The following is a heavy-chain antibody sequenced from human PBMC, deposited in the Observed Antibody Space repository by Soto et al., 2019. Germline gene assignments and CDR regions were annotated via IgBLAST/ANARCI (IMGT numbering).Heavy chain of an antibody. J-gene: IGHJ5*01. CDR2: IWYDGGNK. CDR3: VRDAVVGATKGGNYWFDS. V-gene: IGHV3-33*01. D-gene: IGHD1-26*01. CDR1: GFTFSSYG. Sequence: QVQLVESGGGVVQPGRSLRLSCAASGFTFSSYGMNWVRQAPGKGLEWVAVIWYDGGNKFYADSVKGRFTISRDQSNNTGNLQMNSLRGEDTAVYYCVRDAVVGATKGGNYWFDSWGQGTLVTVSS.